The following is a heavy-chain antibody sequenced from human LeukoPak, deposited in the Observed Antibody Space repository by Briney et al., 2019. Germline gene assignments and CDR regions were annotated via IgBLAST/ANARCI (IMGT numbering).Heavy chain of an antibody. CDR3: AKDSSGWYPHYYMDV. J-gene: IGHJ6*03. CDR2: ISSSGSTI. Sequence: GGSLRLSCAASGFTFSSYEMNWVRQAPGKGLEWVSYISSSGSTIYYADSVKGRFTISRDNSKNTLYLQMNSLRAEDTAVYYCAKDSSGWYPHYYMDVWGKGTTVTISS. V-gene: IGHV3-48*03. D-gene: IGHD6-19*01. CDR1: GFTFSSYE.